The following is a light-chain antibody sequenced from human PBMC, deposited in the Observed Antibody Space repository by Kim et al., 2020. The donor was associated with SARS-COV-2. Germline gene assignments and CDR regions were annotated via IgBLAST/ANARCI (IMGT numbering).Light chain of an antibody. V-gene: IGLV1-47*01. CDR3: AAWDDSLSGWV. CDR1: SSNIGTNY. CDR2: RND. Sequence: GQRVTSSCSGSSSNIGTNYVYWYQQFPGTAPKLLIYRNDQRPSGVPDRFSGSKSGTSASLSISGLRSEDEADYYCAAWDDSLSGWVFGGGTKVTVL. J-gene: IGLJ3*02.